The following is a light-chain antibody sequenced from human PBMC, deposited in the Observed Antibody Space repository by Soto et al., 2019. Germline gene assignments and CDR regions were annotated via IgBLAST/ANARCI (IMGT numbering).Light chain of an antibody. V-gene: IGLV1-44*01. CDR2: SND. CDR3: AAWDDSLNGWV. Sequence: QSVLTQPPSASGTPGQRVPISCSGSSSNIRSNAVNWYQQLPGTAPNILIYSNDQQPSGVPYRFSGSKSGTSASLAISGLQSDDEADYYCAAWDDSLNGWVFGGGTKLTVL. J-gene: IGLJ3*02. CDR1: SSNIRSNA.